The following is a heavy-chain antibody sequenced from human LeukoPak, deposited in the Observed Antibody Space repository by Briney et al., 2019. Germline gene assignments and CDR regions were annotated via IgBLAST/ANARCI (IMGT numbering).Heavy chain of an antibody. Sequence: GGSLRLSCAASGFAFSSYGMHWVRQAPGKGLEWVAFIRYDGSNKYYADSVKGRFTISRDNSKNTLYLQMNSLRAEDTAVYYCAKDTERGLVRNPFDYWGQGTLVTVSS. CDR2: IRYDGSNK. CDR1: GFAFSSYG. V-gene: IGHV3-30*02. CDR3: AKDTERGLVRNPFDY. J-gene: IGHJ4*02. D-gene: IGHD6-19*01.